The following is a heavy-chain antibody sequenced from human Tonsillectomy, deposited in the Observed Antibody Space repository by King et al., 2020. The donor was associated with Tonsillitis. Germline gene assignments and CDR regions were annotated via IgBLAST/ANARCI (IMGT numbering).Heavy chain of an antibody. V-gene: IGHV3-33*01. CDR2: IWYDGSKR. J-gene: IGHJ4*02. Sequence: VQLVESGGGVVQPGRSLRLSCAASGFTFSSYGMHWVRQAPGKGLEWVAVIWYDGSKRYYADSVKGRFTISRDNSKNTLYLQMHSLRAEDTAVYYCASDGISEWGQGTLVTVSS. D-gene: IGHD1-1*01. CDR1: GFTFSSYG. CDR3: ASDGISE.